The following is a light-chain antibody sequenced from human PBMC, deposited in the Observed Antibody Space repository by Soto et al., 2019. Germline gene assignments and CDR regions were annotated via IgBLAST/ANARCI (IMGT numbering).Light chain of an antibody. V-gene: IGKV1-5*03. J-gene: IGKJ2*01. CDR2: RAS. CDR3: QQYNSYSHVYT. CDR1: QNIGAW. Sequence: DIQMTQSPSTLSASVGDRVTITCRASQNIGAWLAWYQQKPGQGPKLLIYRASNLESGVPSRFSGSGSGTQFTLAISGLQPYDFATYYCQQYNSYSHVYTFGQGTKLEIK.